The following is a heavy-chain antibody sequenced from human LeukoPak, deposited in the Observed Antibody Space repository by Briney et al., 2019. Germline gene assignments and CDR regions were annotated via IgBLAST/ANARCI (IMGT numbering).Heavy chain of an antibody. CDR1: GYTLTSYD. Sequence: ASVKVSCKASGYTLTSYDMNWVRQATGQGLEWMGWMNPDSGNTGYAQKFQGRVTMTRNTSISTAYMELSSLRSEDTAVYYCARGRRGSGSAERFDPWGQGTLVTVSS. V-gene: IGHV1-8*01. CDR3: ARGRRGSGSAERFDP. D-gene: IGHD3-10*01. CDR2: MNPDSGNT. J-gene: IGHJ5*02.